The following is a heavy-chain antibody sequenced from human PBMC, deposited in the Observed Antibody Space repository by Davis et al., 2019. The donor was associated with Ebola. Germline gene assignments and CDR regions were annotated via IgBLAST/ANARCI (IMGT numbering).Heavy chain of an antibody. CDR2: ISGSGGST. Sequence: GESLKISCAASGFTFSSYAMSWVRQAPGKGLEWVSAISGSGGSTYYADSVKGRFTISRDNSKNTLYLQMNSLRAEDTAVYYCAKDSVNYYGSGSYLLWGQGTLVTVSS. J-gene: IGHJ4*02. D-gene: IGHD3-10*01. CDR1: GFTFSSYA. V-gene: IGHV3-23*01. CDR3: AKDSVNYYGSGSYLL.